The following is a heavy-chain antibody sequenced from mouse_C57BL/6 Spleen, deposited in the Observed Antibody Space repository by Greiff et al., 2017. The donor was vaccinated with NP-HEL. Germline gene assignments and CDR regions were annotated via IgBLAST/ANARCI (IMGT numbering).Heavy chain of an antibody. Sequence: DVMLVESGGGLVQPGGSLSLSCAASGFTFTDYYMSWVRQPPGKALEWLGFIRNKANGYTTEYSASVKGRFTISRDNSQSILYLQMNALRAEDSATYYCARYGIWDYYGSSYFDYWGQGTTLTVSS. V-gene: IGHV7-3*01. CDR2: IRNKANGYTT. D-gene: IGHD1-1*01. CDR1: GFTFTDYY. CDR3: ARYGIWDYYGSSYFDY. J-gene: IGHJ2*01.